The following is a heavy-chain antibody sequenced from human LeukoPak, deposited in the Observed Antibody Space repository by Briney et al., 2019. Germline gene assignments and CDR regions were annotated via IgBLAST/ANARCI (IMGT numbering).Heavy chain of an antibody. CDR2: IYHSGST. CDR1: GGSISSNNW. CDR3: ARAVATDYYYYYMDV. Sequence: SETLSLTCAVSGGSISSNNWWSWVRQPPGKGLEWIGEIYHSGSTNYNPSLKSRVTISVDKSKNQFSLKLTSVTAADTAVYYCARAVATDYYYYYMDVWGKGTTVTVSS. J-gene: IGHJ6*03. V-gene: IGHV4-4*02. D-gene: IGHD5-12*01.